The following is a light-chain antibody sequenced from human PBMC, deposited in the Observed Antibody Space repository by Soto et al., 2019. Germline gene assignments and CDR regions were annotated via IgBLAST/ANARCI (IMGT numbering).Light chain of an antibody. J-gene: IGLJ2*01. Sequence: QSVLAQTASVSGSPRQSITISCTGTSSDVGSYNLVSWYQQHPGKAPKLMIFEGSRRPSGVSSRLSGSKSGNTASLTISGLQAEDEADYYCCSYAGNNTVVFGGGTKGTVL. CDR1: SSDVGSYNL. V-gene: IGLV2-23*01. CDR3: CSYAGNNTVV. CDR2: EGS.